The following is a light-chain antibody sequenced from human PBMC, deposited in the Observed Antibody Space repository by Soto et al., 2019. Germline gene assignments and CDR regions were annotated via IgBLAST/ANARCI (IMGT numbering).Light chain of an antibody. Sequence: EIVMTQSPATLSVSPGERATLSCRASQSISSNLAWYQQKPGQAPSLLIYGASTRATGIPARFSGSGSGTEFTLTISSLQSEDFAIYFCHQYKNWPWTFGQGTEVEIK. J-gene: IGKJ1*01. CDR1: QSISSN. CDR3: HQYKNWPWT. CDR2: GAS. V-gene: IGKV3D-15*01.